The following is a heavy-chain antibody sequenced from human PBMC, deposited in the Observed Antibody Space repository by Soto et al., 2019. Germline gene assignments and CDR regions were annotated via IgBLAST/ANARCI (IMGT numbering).Heavy chain of an antibody. Sequence: SVKVSCKASGGTFSSYAISWVRQAPGQGLEWMGGIIPIFGTANYAQKFQGRVTITADESTSTAYMELSSLRSEDTAVYYCARDRELPHGPIIYYYYYGMDVWGQGTTVTVSS. J-gene: IGHJ6*02. D-gene: IGHD1-7*01. CDR2: IIPIFGTA. V-gene: IGHV1-69*13. CDR1: GGTFSSYA. CDR3: ARDRELPHGPIIYYYYYGMDV.